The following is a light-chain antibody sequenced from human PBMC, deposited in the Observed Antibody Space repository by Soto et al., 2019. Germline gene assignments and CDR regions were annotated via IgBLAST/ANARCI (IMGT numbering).Light chain of an antibody. CDR3: QSLGTGIQV. CDR2: INYDGTH. J-gene: IGLJ3*02. Sequence: QSMLTQSPSASATLGASVKLTCTLSSGYSTYAIAWHQQQSEKGPRFLMKINYDGTHSKGDGFFDRFSGSSSGAERHLTISSLQSEDEADYYCQSLGTGIQVFGGGTKLTV. V-gene: IGLV4-69*01. CDR1: SGYSTYA.